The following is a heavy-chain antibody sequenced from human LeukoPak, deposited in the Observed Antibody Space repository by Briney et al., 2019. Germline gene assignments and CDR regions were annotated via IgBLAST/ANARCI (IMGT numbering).Heavy chain of an antibody. Sequence: LPGRSLRLSCAASGFTFSSYGMHWVRQAPGKGLEWVAVISYDGSNKYYADSVKGRFTISTDNSKNTLYLQMNSLRAEDTAVYYCAKDYAGYYYYMDVWGKGTTVTVSS. V-gene: IGHV3-30*18. D-gene: IGHD3-16*01. CDR1: GFTFSSYG. CDR2: ISYDGSNK. J-gene: IGHJ6*03. CDR3: AKDYAGYYYYMDV.